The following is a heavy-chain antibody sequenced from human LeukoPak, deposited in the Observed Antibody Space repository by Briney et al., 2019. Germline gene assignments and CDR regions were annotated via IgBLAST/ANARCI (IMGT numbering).Heavy chain of an antibody. J-gene: IGHJ4*02. CDR1: GFTFSSYA. D-gene: IGHD1-14*01. Sequence: GGSLRLSCAVSGFTFSSYAMSWVRQAPGKGLEWVAGISDSGRKTYYADSVKGRFTISRDNSRSTLFLHMSSLRDEDTAVYYCADYRKPQGLDYWGQGTLVTVSS. V-gene: IGHV3-23*01. CDR2: ISDSGRKT. CDR3: ADYRKPQGLDY.